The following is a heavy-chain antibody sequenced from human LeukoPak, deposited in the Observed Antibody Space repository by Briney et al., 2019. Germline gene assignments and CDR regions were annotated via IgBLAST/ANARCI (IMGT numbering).Heavy chain of an antibody. Sequence: ASVKVSCKASGYTFTSYDINWVRQAPGQGLEWMGWINPNSGNTVYAQKFQGRVTMTSNTSISTAYMELSSLRSEDTAVYYCARDGSYYDSSGYLIDYWGQGTLVTVSS. CDR3: ARDGSYYDSSGYLIDY. CDR1: GYTFTSYD. V-gene: IGHV1-8*01. J-gene: IGHJ4*02. CDR2: INPNSGNT. D-gene: IGHD3-22*01.